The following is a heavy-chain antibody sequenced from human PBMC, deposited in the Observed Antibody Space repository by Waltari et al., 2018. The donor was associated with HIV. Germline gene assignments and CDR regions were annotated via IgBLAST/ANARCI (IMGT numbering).Heavy chain of an antibody. J-gene: IGHJ3*02. CDR3: ARDQTMTRAFDI. CDR2: ISYDGNNK. D-gene: IGHD3-22*01. Sequence: QVQLVESGGGVVQPGRSLRLSCAASGFTFSRYDMHWVRQAPGKGLEWVAVISYDGNNKYYADSVKGRFTISRDNSKNTLYLQMNSLRAEDTAVYYCARDQTMTRAFDIWGQGTMVTVSS. V-gene: IGHV3-30*01. CDR1: GFTFSRYD.